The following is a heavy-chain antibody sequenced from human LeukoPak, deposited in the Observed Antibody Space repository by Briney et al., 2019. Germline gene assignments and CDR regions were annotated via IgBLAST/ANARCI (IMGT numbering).Heavy chain of an antibody. CDR3: ARESRYYYDRSGYYVHYYGMDV. V-gene: IGHV3-74*01. Sequence: GGSLRLSCAASGFTFSSYWMHWVRQAPGKGLVWVSRINSDGRSTSYADSVRGRFTISRDNAKNTLYLQMNSLRAEDTAVYYCARESRYYYDRSGYYVHYYGMDVWGQGTTVTVSS. CDR1: GFTFSSYW. J-gene: IGHJ6*02. D-gene: IGHD3-22*01. CDR2: INSDGRST.